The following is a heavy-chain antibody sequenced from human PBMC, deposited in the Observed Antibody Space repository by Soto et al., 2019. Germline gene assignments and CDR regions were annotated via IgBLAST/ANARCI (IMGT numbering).Heavy chain of an antibody. Sequence: SETLSLTCAVYGGSVNGYYWNWIRQPPGKGLEWIGEINHTGGTHYNPSLKSRVTMSVDTSKNQFSLRLSSVNAADTAIYYCPTRITVFVLLIPPFDHWVQGTQVTVSS. V-gene: IGHV4-34*01. D-gene: IGHD3-3*01. CDR3: PTRITVFVLLIPPFDH. CDR1: GGSVNGYY. J-gene: IGHJ5*02. CDR2: INHTGGT.